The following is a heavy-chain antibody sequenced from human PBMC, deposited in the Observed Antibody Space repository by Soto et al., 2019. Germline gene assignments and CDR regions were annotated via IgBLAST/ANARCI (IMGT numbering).Heavy chain of an antibody. J-gene: IGHJ5*02. Sequence: SVTLSLTCTVSGVSINSDDNYWSWIRQPPGKGLEWIGYIYYSGSTYYNPSLKSRLIISVDTSKNQFSLKLSSVTAADTAVYYCAGDPDSHYNDSHAYSYPWGHGTLVTVSS. CDR1: GVSINSDDNY. CDR3: AGDPDSHYNDSHAYSYP. V-gene: IGHV4-30-4*01. CDR2: IYYSGST. D-gene: IGHD3-22*01.